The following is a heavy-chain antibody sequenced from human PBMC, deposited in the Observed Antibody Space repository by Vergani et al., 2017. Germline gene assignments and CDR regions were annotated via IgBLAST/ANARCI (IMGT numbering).Heavy chain of an antibody. J-gene: IGHJ4*02. CDR3: ASPGIAAAGSPLFDY. CDR1: GGPFSSYA. Sequence: QVQLVQSGAEVKKPGSSVKVSCKASGGPFSSYAISWVRQAPGQGLEWMGGIIPIFGTANYAQKFQGRVTITADKSPSTAYMELSSLRSEDTAVYYCASPGIAAAGSPLFDYWGQGTLVTVSS. V-gene: IGHV1-69*06. D-gene: IGHD6-13*01. CDR2: IIPIFGTA.